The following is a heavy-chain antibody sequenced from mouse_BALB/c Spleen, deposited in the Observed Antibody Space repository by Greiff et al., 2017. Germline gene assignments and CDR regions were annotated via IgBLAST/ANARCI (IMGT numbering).Heavy chain of an antibody. V-gene: IGHV1-15*01. Sequence: VQLQQSGAELVRPGASVTLSCKASGYTFTDYEMHWVKQTPVHGLEWIGAIDPETGGTAYNQKFKGKATLTADKSSSTAYMELRSLTSEDSAVYYCTRVSTTAYYFDYWGQGTTLTVSS. CDR1: GYTFTDYE. CDR3: TRVSTTAYYFDY. CDR2: IDPETGGT. J-gene: IGHJ2*01. D-gene: IGHD1-2*01.